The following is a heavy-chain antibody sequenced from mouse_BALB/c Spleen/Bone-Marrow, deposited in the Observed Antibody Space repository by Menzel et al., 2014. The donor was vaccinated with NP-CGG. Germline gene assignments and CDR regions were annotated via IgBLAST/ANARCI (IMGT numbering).Heavy chain of an antibody. CDR2: INPGSGGA. CDR3: ARELGRRAMDY. V-gene: IGHV1-54*01. CDR1: GYAFTNYW. Sequence: VQLQQSGAELVRPGTSVQVSRKASGYAFTNYWIEWIKQRPGQGLEWIGEINPGSGGANYNEKLKDKATLTADKSSNTPYMQFSSLTSEDSAVYFCARELGRRAMDYWGQGTSLTVSP. J-gene: IGHJ4*01. D-gene: IGHD4-1*01.